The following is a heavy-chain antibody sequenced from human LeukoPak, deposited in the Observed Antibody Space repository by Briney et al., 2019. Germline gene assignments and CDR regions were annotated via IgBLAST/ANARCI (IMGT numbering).Heavy chain of an antibody. D-gene: IGHD6-13*01. CDR3: ARAVAPLAAAADY. CDR1: GHTFTRYY. CDR2: INPSGGST. V-gene: IGHV1-46*01. J-gene: IGHJ4*02. Sequence: ASVTVSCKASGHTFTRYYMHWVRQAPGQGLEWMGMINPSGGSTSYAQKFQGRVTMTRDTSTSTVLIELSSLTSEDTALYYCARAVAPLAAAADYWGQGTLVTVSS.